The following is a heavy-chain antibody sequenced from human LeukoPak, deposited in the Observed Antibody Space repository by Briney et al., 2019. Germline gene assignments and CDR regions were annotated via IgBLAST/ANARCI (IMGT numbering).Heavy chain of an antibody. V-gene: IGHV3-20*02. CDR1: GFTFDEYG. CDR3: ERALFRGAEYSGRHY. J-gene: IGHJ4*02. Sequence: GGSLSLALLAAGFTFDEYGMSWVRQAAGKGLEWVSGINCNGGSTGYADSGKGRWTISRDNAKNSLYLQMNSLRAEDKALYHCERALFRGAEYSGRHYWGQGTLVTVSS. CDR2: INCNGGST. D-gene: IGHD1-26*01.